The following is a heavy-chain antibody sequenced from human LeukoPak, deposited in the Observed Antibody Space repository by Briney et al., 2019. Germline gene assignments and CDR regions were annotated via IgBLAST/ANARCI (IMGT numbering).Heavy chain of an antibody. CDR3: ARGYCTNGVCYYYYYMDV. J-gene: IGHJ6*03. D-gene: IGHD2-8*01. V-gene: IGHV1-2*02. Sequence: ASVKVSCKASGYTFTGYYMHWVRQAPGQGLEWMGWINPNSGGTNYAQKFQGRVTMTRDTSISTAYMELSRLRSDDTAVYYCARGYCTNGVCYYYYYMDVWGKGTTVTVSS. CDR2: INPNSGGT. CDR1: GYTFTGYY.